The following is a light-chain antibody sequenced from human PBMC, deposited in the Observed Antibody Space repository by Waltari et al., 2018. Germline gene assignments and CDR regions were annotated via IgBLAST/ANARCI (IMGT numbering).Light chain of an antibody. Sequence: DIQLTKSPSFLSASVGDRVTITCRASQGISGYLAWYQQKPGKATKPLIYAASTLQSGVPSRFSGSRSGTEFTLTISSLQPEDFATYYCQQLNSYLSITFGQGTRLEIK. CDR2: AAS. CDR3: QQLNSYLSIT. V-gene: IGKV1-9*01. CDR1: QGISGY. J-gene: IGKJ5*01.